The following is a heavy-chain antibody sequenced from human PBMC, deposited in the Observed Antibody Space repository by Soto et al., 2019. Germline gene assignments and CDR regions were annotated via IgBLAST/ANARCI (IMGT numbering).Heavy chain of an antibody. V-gene: IGHV1-69*13. Sequence: GASVKVSCKASGDTFNTFAISWVRQAPGQGFEWLGGIIPIFRTPDYAQKFQGRVTIIADESASTAYMELRSLRSDDTAVYYCARDSPPNYLWGQRNLVTVSS. CDR2: IIPIFRTP. CDR1: GDTFNTFA. CDR3: ARDSPPNYL. J-gene: IGHJ5*02. D-gene: IGHD7-27*01.